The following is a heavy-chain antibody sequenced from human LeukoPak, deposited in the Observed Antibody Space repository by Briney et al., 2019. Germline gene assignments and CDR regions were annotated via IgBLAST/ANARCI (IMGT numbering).Heavy chain of an antibody. V-gene: IGHV4-59*01. CDR1: GGSISSFY. D-gene: IGHD4-23*01. Sequence: SETLSLTCTVSGGSISSFYWSWIRLPPGKGLEWLGYIYYRGNTQYNPSLKSRVTISVDTYKNQFSLRLTSVTAADTAVYYCARDLDNGGSSIWYFDLWGRGTLVTVSS. J-gene: IGHJ2*01. CDR2: IYYRGNT. CDR3: ARDLDNGGSSIWYFDL.